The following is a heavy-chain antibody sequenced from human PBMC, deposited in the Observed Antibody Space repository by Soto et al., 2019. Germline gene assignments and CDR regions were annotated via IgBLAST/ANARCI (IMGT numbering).Heavy chain of an antibody. CDR2: IYYSGST. CDR3: ASGDSSGYYYAPFDI. J-gene: IGHJ3*02. D-gene: IGHD3-22*01. V-gene: IGHV4-31*03. Sequence: QVQLQESGPGLVKPSQTLSLTCTVSGGSISSGGYYWSWIRQHPGKGLEWIGYIYYSGSTYYNPSIKSRVTLSVDTSKNQFSLKLSSVTAADTALYRFASGDSSGYYYAPFDIWGQGTMVTVYS. CDR1: GGSISSGGYY.